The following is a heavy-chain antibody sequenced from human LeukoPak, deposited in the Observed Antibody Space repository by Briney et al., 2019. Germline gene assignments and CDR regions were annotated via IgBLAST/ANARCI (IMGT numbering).Heavy chain of an antibody. J-gene: IGHJ4*02. CDR1: GFTFSDYY. V-gene: IGHV3-11*05. Sequence: PGGSLRLSGAASGFTFSDYYMSWIRQAPGKGLEWVSYISSSSSYTNYADSVKGRFTISRDNAKNSLYLQMNSLRAEDTAVYYCARDLAVAATIDYWGQGTLVTVSS. D-gene: IGHD2-15*01. CDR3: ARDLAVAATIDY. CDR2: ISSSSSYT.